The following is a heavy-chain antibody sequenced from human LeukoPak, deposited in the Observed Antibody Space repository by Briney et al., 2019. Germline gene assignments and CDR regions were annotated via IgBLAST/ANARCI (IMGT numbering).Heavy chain of an antibody. CDR3: ARDLFASIVVVIGDAFDI. J-gene: IGHJ3*02. CDR2: IYYSGST. CDR1: GGSISSSSYY. Sequence: PSETLSLTCTVSGGSISSSSYYWGWIRQPPGKGLEWIGSIYYSGSTYYNPSLKSRVTISVDTSKNQFSLKLSSVTAADTAVYYCARDLFASIVVVIGDAFDIWGQGTMVTVSS. V-gene: IGHV4-39*07. D-gene: IGHD3-22*01.